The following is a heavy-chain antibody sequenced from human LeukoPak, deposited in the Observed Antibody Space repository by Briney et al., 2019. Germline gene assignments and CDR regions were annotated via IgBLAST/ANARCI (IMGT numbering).Heavy chain of an antibody. CDR2: IKPNSGGT. D-gene: IGHD1-26*01. V-gene: IGHV1-2*02. CDR1: GYSFADYY. Sequence: ASVKVSCKASGYSFADYYMHWVRQAPGQGLEWMGWIKPNSGGTRSAQKFQGRVTMTWDTSISTAYMELSRLRTDDTAVYYCARDYSRVGATGPFDYWGQGTLVTVSS. CDR3: ARDYSRVGATGPFDY. J-gene: IGHJ4*02.